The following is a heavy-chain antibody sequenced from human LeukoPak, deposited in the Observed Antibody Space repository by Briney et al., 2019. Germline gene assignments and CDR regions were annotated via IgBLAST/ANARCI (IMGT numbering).Heavy chain of an antibody. CDR2: ISYDGSNK. J-gene: IGHJ4*02. D-gene: IGHD3-22*01. CDR1: GFTFSSYG. V-gene: IGHV3-30*03. CDR3: AIGSGYYYHDY. Sequence: GGSLRLSCAASGFTFSSYGMHWVRQAPGKGLEWVAVISYDGSNKYYADSVKGRFTISRDNFKNTLYLQMNSLRAEDTAVYYCAIGSGYYYHDYWGQGTLVTVSS.